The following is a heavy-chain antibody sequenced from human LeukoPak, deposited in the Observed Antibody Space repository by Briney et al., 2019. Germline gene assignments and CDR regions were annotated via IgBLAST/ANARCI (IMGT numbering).Heavy chain of an antibody. Sequence: TGGSLRLSCAASGFTFSDYYMSWIRQAPGKGLEWVSYISSSGSTIYYADSVKGRFTISRDNAKNSLYLQMNSLRAEDTAVYYCARDRKVPWYSRPRPLDYWGQGTLVTVSS. J-gene: IGHJ4*02. D-gene: IGHD6-13*01. CDR3: ARDRKVPWYSRPRPLDY. V-gene: IGHV3-11*04. CDR1: GFTFSDYY. CDR2: ISSSGSTI.